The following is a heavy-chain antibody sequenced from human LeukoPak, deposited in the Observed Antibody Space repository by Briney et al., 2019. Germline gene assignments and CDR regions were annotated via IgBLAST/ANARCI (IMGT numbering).Heavy chain of an antibody. Sequence: VASVKVSCKVSGYTLTELSMQWVRQAPGKGLEWMGGFDPEDGETIYAQKFQGRVTMTEDTSTDTAYMELSSLRSEDTAVYYCATGRGDFWSGYYRRYYYYGMDVWGQGTTVTVSS. D-gene: IGHD3-3*01. J-gene: IGHJ6*02. CDR3: ATGRGDFWSGYYRRYYYYGMDV. CDR1: GYTLTELS. CDR2: FDPEDGET. V-gene: IGHV1-24*01.